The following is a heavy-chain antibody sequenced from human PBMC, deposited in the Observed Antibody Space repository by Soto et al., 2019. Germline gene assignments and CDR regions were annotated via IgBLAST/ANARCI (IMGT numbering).Heavy chain of an antibody. CDR1: GGSFSGYY. J-gene: IGHJ5*02. V-gene: IGHV4-34*01. D-gene: IGHD3-10*01. Sequence: QVQLQQWGAGLLKPSETLSLTCAVYGGSFSGYYWSWIRQTPGKGLEWIGEINHSGSTNYNPSLKSRVTISVDTSKNHFSLKLSSVTAADTAVYYCATLWFGELFPRNWFDPWGQGTLVTVSS. CDR2: INHSGST. CDR3: ATLWFGELFPRNWFDP.